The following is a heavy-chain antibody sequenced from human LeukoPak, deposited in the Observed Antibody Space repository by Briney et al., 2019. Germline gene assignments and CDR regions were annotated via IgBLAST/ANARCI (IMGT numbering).Heavy chain of an antibody. CDR3: ARTPVGAWGYSYGVFYFDY. V-gene: IGHV3-30*03. CDR2: ISYDGSNK. Sequence: GGSLRLSCAASGFTFSSYGMHWVRQAPGKGLEWVAVISYDGSNKYYADSVKGRFTISRDNSKNTLYLQMNSLRAEDTAVYYCARTPVGAWGYSYGVFYFDYWGQGTLVTVSS. CDR1: GFTFSSYG. D-gene: IGHD5-18*01. J-gene: IGHJ4*02.